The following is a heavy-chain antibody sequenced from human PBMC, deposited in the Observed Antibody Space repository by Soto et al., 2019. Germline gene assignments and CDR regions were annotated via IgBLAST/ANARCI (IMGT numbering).Heavy chain of an antibody. V-gene: IGHV1-69*01. J-gene: IGHJ4*02. CDR3: ARVNYDDSSGYHKSFAY. CDR2: IIPIFGTA. D-gene: IGHD3-22*01. Sequence: QVQLVQSGAEVKKPGSSVKVSCKASGGTFSSYAISWVRQAPGQGLEWMGGIIPIFGTANYAQKFQGRVTITADESTSTGYMERSSLRSEDTAVYYCARVNYDDSSGYHKSFAYWGKGTLVTVSS. CDR1: GGTFSSYA.